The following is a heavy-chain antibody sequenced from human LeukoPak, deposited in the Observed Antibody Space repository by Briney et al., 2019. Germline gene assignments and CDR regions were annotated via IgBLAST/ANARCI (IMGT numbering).Heavy chain of an antibody. V-gene: IGHV4-39*07. J-gene: IGHJ5*02. CDR3: ARLDGGYDGYRAGRFDP. Sequence: SETLSLTCTVSGGSISSSNYYWGWIRQPPGKELEWIGSIYYSGTTYYNPSLESRVTISVDTSKNQFSLKLSSVTAADTAIYYCARLDGGYDGYRAGRFDPWGQGTLVTVSS. CDR2: IYYSGTT. D-gene: IGHD5-18*01. CDR1: GGSISSSNYY.